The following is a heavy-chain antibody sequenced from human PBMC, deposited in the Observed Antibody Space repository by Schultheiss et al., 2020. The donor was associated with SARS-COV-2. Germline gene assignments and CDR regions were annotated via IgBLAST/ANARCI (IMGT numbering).Heavy chain of an antibody. V-gene: IGHV1-18*04. CDR2: ISAYNGNT. J-gene: IGHJ6*02. D-gene: IGHD3-3*01. CDR1: GYTFTSYY. CDR3: ARDQDITIFGVVDGMDV. Sequence: ASVKVSCKASGYTFTSYYMHWVRQAPGQGLEWMGWISAYNGNTNYAQKLQGRVTMTTDTSTSTAYMELSRLRSDDTAVYYCARDQDITIFGVVDGMDVWGQGTTVTVSS.